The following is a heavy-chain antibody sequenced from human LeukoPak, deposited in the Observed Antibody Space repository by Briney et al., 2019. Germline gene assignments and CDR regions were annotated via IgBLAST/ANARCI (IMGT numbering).Heavy chain of an antibody. CDR1: GGSINSYY. D-gene: IGHD2-2*01. CDR3: ARSNRYCSSTSCYAEYYYYYMDV. CDR2: IYTSGST. J-gene: IGHJ6*03. V-gene: IGHV4-4*07. Sequence: PSETLSLTCTVSGGSINSYYWSWIRQPAGKGLEWIGRIYTSGSTNYNPSLKSRVTISVDTSKNQFSLKLSSVTAADTAVYYCARSNRYCSSTSCYAEYYYYYMDVWGKGTTVTISS.